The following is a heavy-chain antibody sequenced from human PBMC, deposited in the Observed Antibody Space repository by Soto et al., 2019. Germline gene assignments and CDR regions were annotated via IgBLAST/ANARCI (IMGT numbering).Heavy chain of an antibody. J-gene: IGHJ4*02. CDR1: GYSISSGYF. V-gene: IGHV4-38-2*02. D-gene: IGHD2-2*01. CDR3: ARDHFGYCSSTTCYSWNY. CDR2: MYHSGST. Sequence: NPSETLSLTCAVSGYSISSGYFWGWIRQPPGKGLEWIGSMYHSGSTYYNPSLKSRVTISVDTSKNQFSLKLSSVTAADTAVYYCARDHFGYCSSTTCYSWNYWGQGILVTVSS.